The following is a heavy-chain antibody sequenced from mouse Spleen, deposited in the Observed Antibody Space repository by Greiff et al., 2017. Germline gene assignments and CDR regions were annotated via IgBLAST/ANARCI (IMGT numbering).Heavy chain of an antibody. V-gene: IGHV3-6*01. CDR1: GYSITSGYY. CDR2: ISYDGSN. CDR3: ARIYYDYDVFAY. Sequence: ESGPGLVKPSQSLSLTCSVTGYSITSGYYWNWIRQFPGNKLEWMGYISYDGSNNYNPSLKNRISITRDTSKNQFFLKLNSVTTEDTATYYCARIYYDYDVFAYWGQGTLVTVSA. D-gene: IGHD2-4*01. J-gene: IGHJ3*01.